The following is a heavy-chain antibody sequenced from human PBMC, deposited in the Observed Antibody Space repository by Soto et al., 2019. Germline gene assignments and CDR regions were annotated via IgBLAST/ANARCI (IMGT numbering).Heavy chain of an antibody. J-gene: IGHJ6*02. D-gene: IGHD3-16*01. CDR3: AREYSLTLRLGETRPNYYGMDV. Sequence: ASVKVSCKASGYTFTSYDINWVRQATGQGLAWMGWMNPNSGNTGYAQKFQGRVTMTRNTSISTAYMELSSLRSEDTAVYYCAREYSLTLRLGETRPNYYGMDVWGQGTTVTVSS. CDR1: GYTFTSYD. CDR2: MNPNSGNT. V-gene: IGHV1-8*01.